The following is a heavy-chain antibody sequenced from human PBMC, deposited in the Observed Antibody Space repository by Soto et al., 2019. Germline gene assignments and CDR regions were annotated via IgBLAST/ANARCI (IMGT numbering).Heavy chain of an antibody. Sequence: PSETLSLTCTVSGGSISSYYWSWIRQPPGKGLEWIGYIYYSGSTNYNPSLKSRVTISVDTSKNQFSLKLSSVTAADTAVYYCARGDFDWLLSFDPWGQGTLVTVSS. CDR1: GGSISSYY. D-gene: IGHD3-9*01. CDR2: IYYSGST. V-gene: IGHV4-59*01. CDR3: ARGDFDWLLSFDP. J-gene: IGHJ5*02.